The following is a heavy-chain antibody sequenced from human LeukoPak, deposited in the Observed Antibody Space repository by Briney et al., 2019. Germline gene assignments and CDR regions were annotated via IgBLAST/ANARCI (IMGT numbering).Heavy chain of an antibody. V-gene: IGHV3-11*01. CDR1: GFTFSDYY. CDR2: ISSSGRTI. J-gene: IGHJ4*02. D-gene: IGHD3-3*01. Sequence: GGSLRLSCSASGFTFSDYYMSWIRQAPGKGLEWVSYISSSGRTIYYADSVKGRFTISRDNAKNSLYLQMNSLRAEDTAVYYCARDWRGGPATNWGQGTLVTVSS. CDR3: ARDWRGGPATN.